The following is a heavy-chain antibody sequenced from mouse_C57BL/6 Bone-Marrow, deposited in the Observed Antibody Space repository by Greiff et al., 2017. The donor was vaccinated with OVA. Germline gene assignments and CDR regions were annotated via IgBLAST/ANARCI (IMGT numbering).Heavy chain of an antibody. D-gene: IGHD3-2*02. J-gene: IGHJ3*01. CDR2: IDPETGGT. CDR1: GYTFADYE. CDR3: THSSGYTWFAY. Sequence: QVQLQQSGAELVRPGASVTLSCKASGYTFADYEMHWVKQTPVHGLEWIGAIDPETGGTAYNQKFKGKAILTADKSSSTAYMELRSLTSEDSAVYYCTHSSGYTWFAYWGQGTLVTVSA. V-gene: IGHV1-15*01.